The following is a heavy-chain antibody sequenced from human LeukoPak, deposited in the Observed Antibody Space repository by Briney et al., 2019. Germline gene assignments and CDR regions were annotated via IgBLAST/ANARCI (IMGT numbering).Heavy chain of an antibody. J-gene: IGHJ4*02. CDR3: ASTSLLTSSSSYYFDY. CDR1: GGSISSGSYY. V-gene: IGHV4-61*02. D-gene: IGHD6-6*01. Sequence: SETLSLTCTVSGGSISSGSYYWSCIRQPAGKGLECIGRIYTSGSTNYNPSLKSRVTISVDTSKNQFSLKLSSVTAADTAVYYCASTSLLTSSSSYYFDYWGQGTLVTVSS. CDR2: IYTSGST.